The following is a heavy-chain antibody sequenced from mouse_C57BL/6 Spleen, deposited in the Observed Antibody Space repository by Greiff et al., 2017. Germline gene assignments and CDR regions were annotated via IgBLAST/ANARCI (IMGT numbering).Heavy chain of an antibody. CDR3: ARSLYDYDFDY. Sequence: QVQLQQPGTELVKPGASVKLSCKASGYTFTSYWMHWVKQRPGQGLEWIGNINPSNGGTNYNEKFKSKATLTVDKSSSTAYMHLSSLTSEASAVYYCARSLYDYDFDYWGQGTTLTVSS. CDR2: INPSNGGT. D-gene: IGHD2-4*01. CDR1: GYTFTSYW. V-gene: IGHV1-53*01. J-gene: IGHJ2*01.